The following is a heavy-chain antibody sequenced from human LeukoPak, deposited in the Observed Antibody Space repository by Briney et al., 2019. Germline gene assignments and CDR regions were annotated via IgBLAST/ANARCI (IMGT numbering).Heavy chain of an antibody. V-gene: IGHV3-30-3*01. CDR1: GFTFNSYA. CDR2: ISYDGSNK. Sequence: GGSLRLSCAAPGFTFNSYAMHWVRQASGKGLEWVAVISYDGSNKYYADSVKGRFTFSRDNSKNTLYLQMNRLRAEDTAVYYCARARGYRTIAAFDIWGQGTMVTVSS. D-gene: IGHD1/OR15-1a*01. J-gene: IGHJ3*02. CDR3: ARARGYRTIAAFDI.